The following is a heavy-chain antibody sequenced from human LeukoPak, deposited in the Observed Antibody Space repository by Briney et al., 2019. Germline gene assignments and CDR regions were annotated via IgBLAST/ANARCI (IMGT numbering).Heavy chain of an antibody. Sequence: SETLSLTCAVYGGSFSGYYWSWIRQPPGKGLEWIGEINHSGSTNYNSSLKSRVTISEDTSKKQFSLKLNSVTAADTAVYYCARAAAAGTTDDYCYYGMDVWGQGTTVTVSS. V-gene: IGHV4-34*01. CDR1: GGSFSGYY. J-gene: IGHJ6*02. CDR2: INHSGST. D-gene: IGHD6-13*01. CDR3: ARAAAAGTTDDYCYYGMDV.